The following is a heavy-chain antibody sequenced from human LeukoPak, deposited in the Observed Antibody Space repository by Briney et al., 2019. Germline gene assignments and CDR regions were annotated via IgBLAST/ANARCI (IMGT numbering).Heavy chain of an antibody. Sequence: APVKVSCKASGYTFTSYDINWVRQATGQGLEWMGWMNPNSGNTGYAQKFQGRVTMTRNTSISTAYMELSSLRSEDTAVYYCAIVGAPGYYYYYMDVWGKGTTVTVSS. CDR2: MNPNSGNT. D-gene: IGHD1-26*01. J-gene: IGHJ6*03. V-gene: IGHV1-8*01. CDR1: GYTFTSYD. CDR3: AIVGAPGYYYYYMDV.